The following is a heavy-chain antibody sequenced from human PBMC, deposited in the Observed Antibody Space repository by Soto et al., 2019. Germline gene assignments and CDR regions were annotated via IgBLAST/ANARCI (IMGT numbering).Heavy chain of an antibody. J-gene: IGHJ4*02. CDR3: AREIVVARGASYFDY. CDR2: IRQDGSEK. Sequence: VQLVESGGNFVQPGGSLRLSCVGSGFTFSSNWMTWVRQAPGKGLEWVGNIRQDGSEKNYVDSVKGRFTISRDNATKSLYLQMNSLRAEDTAVYYCAREIVVARGASYFDYWGPGTLVTVSS. CDR1: GFTFSSNW. D-gene: IGHD2-2*01. V-gene: IGHV3-7*04.